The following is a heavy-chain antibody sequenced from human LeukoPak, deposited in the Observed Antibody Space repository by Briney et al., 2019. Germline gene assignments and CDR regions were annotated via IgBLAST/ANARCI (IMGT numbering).Heavy chain of an antibody. CDR3: ARDLHDTSGCSVY. Sequence: GASVKVSCKAPGYSFTSYAISWVRQAPGQGLEWMGWINTYNGNTNYPQNLQGRVTVTTDTSTTTAYMELRSLRSDDTAVYYCARDLHDTSGCSVYWGQGTLVTVSS. CDR1: GYSFTSYA. D-gene: IGHD6-19*01. CDR2: INTYNGNT. J-gene: IGHJ4*02. V-gene: IGHV1-18*01.